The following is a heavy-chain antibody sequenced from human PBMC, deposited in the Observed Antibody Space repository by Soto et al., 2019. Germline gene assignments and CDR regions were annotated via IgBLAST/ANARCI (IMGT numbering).Heavy chain of an antibody. D-gene: IGHD2-2*01. V-gene: IGHV1-8*01. CDR3: ARESPQGGCSSISCYGPYYYYYMDV. J-gene: IGHJ6*03. Sequence: GASVKVSCKASGYTFTSYDINWVRQATGQGLEWMGWMNPNSGNTGYAQKFQGRVTMTRNTSISTAYMELSSLRSEDTAVYYCARESPQGGCSSISCYGPYYYYYMDVWGKGTTVTVSS. CDR2: MNPNSGNT. CDR1: GYTFTSYD.